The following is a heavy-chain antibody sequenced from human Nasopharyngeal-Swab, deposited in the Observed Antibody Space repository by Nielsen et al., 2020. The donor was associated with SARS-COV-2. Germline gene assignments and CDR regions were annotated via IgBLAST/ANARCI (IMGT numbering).Heavy chain of an antibody. CDR2: INTNTGNP. J-gene: IGHJ6*02. D-gene: IGHD2/OR15-2a*01. Sequence: ASAKVSCQASGYTFTSYAMNWVRQAPGQGLEWMGWINTNTGNPTYAQGFTGRFVFSLDTSVSTAYLQISSLKAEDTAVYYCARGKIAIQYYYCGMDVWGQGTTVTVSS. CDR3: ARGKIAIQYYYCGMDV. V-gene: IGHV7-4-1*02. CDR1: GYTFTSYA.